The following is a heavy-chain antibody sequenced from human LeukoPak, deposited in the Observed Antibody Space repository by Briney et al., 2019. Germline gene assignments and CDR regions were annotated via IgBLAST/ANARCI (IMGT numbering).Heavy chain of an antibody. J-gene: IGHJ4*02. CDR3: ARGDGYNFWYFDY. D-gene: IGHD5-24*01. Sequence: PSETLSLTCTVSGGSISRYYWSWMRHPPGKGLEWIAYMYYSGSTKHNPSLKSRVNISVDTSKNQFSLKLSCVAAADTAVYYCARGDGYNFWYFDYWGQGTLVTVSS. CDR1: GGSISRYY. V-gene: IGHV4-59*01. CDR2: MYYSGST.